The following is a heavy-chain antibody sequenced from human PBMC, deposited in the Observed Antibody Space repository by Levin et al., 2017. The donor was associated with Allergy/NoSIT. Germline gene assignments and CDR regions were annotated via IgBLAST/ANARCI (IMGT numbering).Heavy chain of an antibody. V-gene: IGHV3-30*18. CDR3: AKEGGTGYTTSSFFNY. CDR1: GFTFSRCG. Sequence: LSLTCAASGFTFSRCGMHWVRQAPGKGLEWVAVIAYDEKNEFYADSVKGRFTISRDNSKNTLYLQMNSLRAEDTAVYYCAKEGGTGYTTSSFFNYWGQGTLVTVSS. CDR2: IAYDEKNE. J-gene: IGHJ4*02. D-gene: IGHD6-6*01.